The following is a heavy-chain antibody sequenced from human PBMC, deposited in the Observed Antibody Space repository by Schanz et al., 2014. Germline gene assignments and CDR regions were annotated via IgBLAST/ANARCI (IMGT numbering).Heavy chain of an antibody. Sequence: EVQLVESGGGLVQPGRSLRLSCAASGFTFSDHFMDWVRQAPGKGLEWVSVISGSGVTIYYADSVKGRFTISRDNGKKSMYLQMNSLRAEDTAVYYCAGAVATIRADSFDIWGQGTMVAVSS. CDR1: GFTFSDHF. CDR2: ISGSGVTI. D-gene: IGHD5-12*01. V-gene: IGHV3-48*04. J-gene: IGHJ3*02. CDR3: AGAVATIRADSFDI.